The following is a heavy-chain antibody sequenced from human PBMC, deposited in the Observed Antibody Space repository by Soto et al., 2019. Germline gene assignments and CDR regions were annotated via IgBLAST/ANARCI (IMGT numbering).Heavy chain of an antibody. CDR2: ISYDGGNI. Sequence: QVQLVESGGGVVQPGRSLRLSCAASGFTFSSYGMHWVRQAPGKGLEWVAVISYDGGNIDYGDSVKGRLTISRDNSKNTLYLQMNSLRDEDTAVFYCVKDAPGYYFDSWGQGTLVTVSS. D-gene: IGHD1-1*01. V-gene: IGHV3-30*18. J-gene: IGHJ4*02. CDR1: GFTFSSYG. CDR3: VKDAPGYYFDS.